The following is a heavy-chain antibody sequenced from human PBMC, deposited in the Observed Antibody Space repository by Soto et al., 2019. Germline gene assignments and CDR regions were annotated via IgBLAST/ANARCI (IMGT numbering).Heavy chain of an antibody. V-gene: IGHV1-2*02. CDR1: GYNFIDHY. J-gene: IGHJ6*02. Sequence: VASVKVSCKASGYNFIDHYINWVRQAPGLGLEWMGWINPHTGATNLASKFKYRVIMTSDTSISTVYLELSSLRSEDTAVYYCARDPNDSSAYYHHYYYGMDVWGQGTTVTVSS. CDR2: INPHTGAT. D-gene: IGHD3-22*01. CDR3: ARDPNDSSAYYHHYYYGMDV.